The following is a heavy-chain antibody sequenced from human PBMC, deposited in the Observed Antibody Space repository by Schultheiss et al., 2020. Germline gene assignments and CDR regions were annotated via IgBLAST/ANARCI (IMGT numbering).Heavy chain of an antibody. CDR3: ARGRYYYDSSGYYYV. Sequence: GGSLRLSCAASGFTFSNAWMSWVRQAPGKGLEWVAVISYDGSNKYYADSVKGRFTISRENAKNSLYLQMNSLRAGDTALYYCARGRYYYDSSGYYYVWGQGTLVTVSS. CDR1: GFTFSNAW. V-gene: IGHV3-30*03. D-gene: IGHD3-22*01. CDR2: ISYDGSNK. J-gene: IGHJ4*02.